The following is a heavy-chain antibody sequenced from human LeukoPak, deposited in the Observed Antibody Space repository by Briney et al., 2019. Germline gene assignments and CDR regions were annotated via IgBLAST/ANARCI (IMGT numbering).Heavy chain of an antibody. J-gene: IGHJ4*02. CDR1: GGSISSYY. CDR2: IYYSGST. Sequence: SETLSLTCTVSGGSISSYYWSWIRQPPGKGLEWIGYIYYSGSTNYSPSLKTRVTMSVGTSKNQFSLRLSSVTAADTAVYYCARGSDILTGYYPLDYWGQGTLVTVSS. V-gene: IGHV4-59*01. D-gene: IGHD3-9*01. CDR3: ARGSDILTGYYPLDY.